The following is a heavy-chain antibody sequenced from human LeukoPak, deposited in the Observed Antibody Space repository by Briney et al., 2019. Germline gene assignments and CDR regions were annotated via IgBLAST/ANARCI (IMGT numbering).Heavy chain of an antibody. D-gene: IGHD3-22*01. CDR2: INPSGGST. V-gene: IGHV1-46*01. CDR3: ASSSIYYYDSSGYSP. CDR1: GGTFSSYA. J-gene: IGHJ4*02. Sequence: ASVKVSCKASGGTFSSYAISWVRQAPGQGLEWMGIINPSGGSTSYAQKFQGRVTMTRDMSTSTVYMGLSSLRSEDTAVYYCASSSIYYYDSSGYSPWGQGTLVTVSS.